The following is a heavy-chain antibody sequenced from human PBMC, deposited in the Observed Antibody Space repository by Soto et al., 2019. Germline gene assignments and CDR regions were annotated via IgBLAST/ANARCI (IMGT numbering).Heavy chain of an antibody. CDR3: ARDGCSSTSCYTRYGYSSYYYGMDV. D-gene: IGHD2-2*02. V-gene: IGHV1-69*06. CDR1: GGTFSSYA. Sequence: SVKVSCKASGGTFSSYAISWVRQAPGQGLEWMGGIVPIFGTANYAQKFQGRVTVTADKSTSTAYMELSSLRSEDTAVYYCARDGCSSTSCYTRYGYSSYYYGMDVWGQGTTVTVSS. J-gene: IGHJ6*02. CDR2: IVPIFGTA.